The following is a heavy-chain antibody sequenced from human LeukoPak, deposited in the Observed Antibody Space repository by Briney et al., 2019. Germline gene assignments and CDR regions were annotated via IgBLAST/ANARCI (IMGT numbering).Heavy chain of an antibody. CDR3: AKGTNYYDSRGLIDY. V-gene: IGHV3-23*01. Sequence: GGSLRLSCAASGFTFSSYAMSWVRQAPGKGLEWVSAISGSGGSTYYADSVKGRFTISRDNSKNTLYLQMNSLRAEDTAVYYCAKGTNYYDSRGLIDYWGQGTLVTVSS. D-gene: IGHD3-22*01. CDR1: GFTFSSYA. CDR2: ISGSGGST. J-gene: IGHJ4*02.